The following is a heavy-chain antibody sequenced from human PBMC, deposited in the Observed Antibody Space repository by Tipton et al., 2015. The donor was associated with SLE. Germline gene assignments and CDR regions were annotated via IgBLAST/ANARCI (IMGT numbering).Heavy chain of an antibody. CDR3: ARVGLQGDYFDY. Sequence: TLSLTCTVSGGSMRISSHYWSWIRQPAGKGLEWIGRIYTSGSTNYNPSLKSRVTMSVDTSKNQFSLKLSSVTAADTAVYYCARVGLQGDYFDYWGQGALVTVSS. D-gene: IGHD4-11*01. V-gene: IGHV4-61*02. J-gene: IGHJ4*02. CDR2: IYTSGST. CDR1: GGSMRISSHY.